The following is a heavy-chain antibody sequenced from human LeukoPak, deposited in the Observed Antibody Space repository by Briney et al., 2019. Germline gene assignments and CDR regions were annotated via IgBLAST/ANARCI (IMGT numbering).Heavy chain of an antibody. CDR3: ARHTDSSGWYRAWFDP. V-gene: IGHV4-39*01. Sequence: SETLSLTCTVSGGSISSSRHYWGWIRQPPGKGLEWIGSMFYSGTAYYNASLKSRVTISVDTPKNQFSLKVTSVTAADTAVYYCARHTDSSGWYRAWFDPWGQGTVVTVSS. D-gene: IGHD6-19*01. J-gene: IGHJ5*02. CDR1: GGSISSSRHY. CDR2: MFYSGTA.